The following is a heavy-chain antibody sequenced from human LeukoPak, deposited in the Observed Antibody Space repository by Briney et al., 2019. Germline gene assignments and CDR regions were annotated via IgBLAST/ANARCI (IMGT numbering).Heavy chain of an antibody. Sequence: SETLSLTCTVSGGSISSYYWSWIRQPPGKGLEWIGYIYYSGSTNYNPSLKSRVTISVDTSKNQFSLKLSSVTAADTAVYYCARDYYGSGGYFDYWGQGTLVTVPS. CDR2: IYYSGST. CDR3: ARDYYGSGGYFDY. CDR1: GGSISSYY. D-gene: IGHD3-10*01. J-gene: IGHJ4*02. V-gene: IGHV4-59*01.